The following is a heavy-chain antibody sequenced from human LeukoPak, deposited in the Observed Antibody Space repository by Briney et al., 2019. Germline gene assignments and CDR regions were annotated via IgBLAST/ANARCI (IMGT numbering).Heavy chain of an antibody. Sequence: KPSGTLSLTCTVSGASINSISYYWGWIRQPPGKGLEWIGSIFYSGSTYYNPSLKSRVSISVDTSKDQFSLKLTSVTAADTALYYCARQQYPIWFGVDYWGQGILVTVSS. D-gene: IGHD3-10*01. V-gene: IGHV4-39*01. J-gene: IGHJ4*02. CDR3: ARQQYPIWFGVDY. CDR1: GASINSISYY. CDR2: IFYSGST.